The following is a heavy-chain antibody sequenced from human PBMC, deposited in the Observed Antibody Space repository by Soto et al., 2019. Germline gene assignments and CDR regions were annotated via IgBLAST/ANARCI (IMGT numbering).Heavy chain of an antibody. V-gene: IGHV4-39*01. CDR3: MLGSGWKDFDY. Sequence: SETLSLTCTVSGGSITSSSYYWGWIRQPPGKGLEWIGNIYYSGSTYYNPSLKSRVTISVDTSKNQFSLKPSSVTAADTAVYYCMLGSGWKDFDYWGQGTLVTVSS. CDR2: IYYSGST. J-gene: IGHJ4*02. D-gene: IGHD3-22*01. CDR1: GGSITSSSYY.